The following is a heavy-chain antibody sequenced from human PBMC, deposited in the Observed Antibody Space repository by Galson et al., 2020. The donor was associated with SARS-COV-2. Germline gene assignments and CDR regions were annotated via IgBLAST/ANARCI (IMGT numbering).Heavy chain of an antibody. CDR3: ARAVSAWVNLDH. CDR1: GGSISSGGYY. Sequence: SETLSLTCSVSGGSISSGGYYWTWIRQHPGKDLEWIGYLYYSGSTYYNPSLRSQVTISVDTSKNQFSLQLSSVTAADAALYYCARAVSAWVNLDHWGQGILVTVSS. CDR2: LYYSGST. D-gene: IGHD6-19*01. J-gene: IGHJ4*02. V-gene: IGHV4-31*01.